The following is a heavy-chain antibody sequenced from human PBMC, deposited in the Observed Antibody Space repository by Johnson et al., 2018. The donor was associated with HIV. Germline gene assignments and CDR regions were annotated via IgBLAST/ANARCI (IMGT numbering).Heavy chain of an antibody. CDR1: GFNFSNYS. Sequence: QVQLVESGGGVVQPGRSLRLSCAAPGFNFSNYSMHWVRPAPGKGLEWVAVISYDGSKNYNADSVKGRFTISRDNSKNTLYLQMNSLRLEDTAVYYCVRGSGQPFLEWLLVGGGFDMWGQGTMVTVSS. CDR3: VRGSGQPFLEWLLVGGGFDM. J-gene: IGHJ3*02. CDR2: ISYDGSKN. V-gene: IGHV3-30*04. D-gene: IGHD3-3*02.